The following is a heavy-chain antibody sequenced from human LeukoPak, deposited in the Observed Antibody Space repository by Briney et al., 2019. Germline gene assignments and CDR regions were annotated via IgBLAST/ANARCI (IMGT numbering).Heavy chain of an antibody. Sequence: HPGGSLRLSCAASGSTFSSYWMSWVRQAPGKGLEWVANIKQDGSEKYYVDSVKGRFTISRDNAENSLYLQMNSLRAEDTAVYYCATNLYGDYATRWGQGTLVTVSS. V-gene: IGHV3-7*01. CDR1: GSTFSSYW. CDR2: IKQDGSEK. CDR3: ATNLYGDYATR. D-gene: IGHD4-17*01. J-gene: IGHJ4*02.